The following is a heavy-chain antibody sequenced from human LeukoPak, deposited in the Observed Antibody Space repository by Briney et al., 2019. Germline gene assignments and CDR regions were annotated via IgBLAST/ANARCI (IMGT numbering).Heavy chain of an antibody. CDR1: GDSISSSSYY. CDR2: IYYSGRT. V-gene: IGHV4-39*01. D-gene: IGHD4-17*01. Sequence: SETLSLTCTVSGDSISSSSYYWGWIRQPPGKGLEWSGNIYYSGRTYSNPSLKSRVTISVDTSKNQFSLKLSSVSAAGTAVCYCARSFGTTVTTGYYYYMDVWGEGTTVTVSS. CDR3: ARSFGTTVTTGYYYYMDV. J-gene: IGHJ6*03.